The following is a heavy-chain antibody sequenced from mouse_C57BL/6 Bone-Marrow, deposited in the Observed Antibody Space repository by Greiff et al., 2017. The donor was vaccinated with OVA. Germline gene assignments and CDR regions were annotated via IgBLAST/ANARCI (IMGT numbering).Heavy chain of an antibody. CDR1: GYTFTSYW. V-gene: IGHV1-61*01. CDR2: IYPSDSET. D-gene: IGHD4-1*01. Sequence: QVQLQQPGAELVRPGSSVKLSCKASGYTFTSYWMDWVKQRPGQGLEWIGNIYPSDSETHYNQKFKDKATLTVDKSSSTAYMQLSSLTSEDSAVYYCARERLGLGYGGQGTPLTASP. CDR3: ARERLGLGY. J-gene: IGHJ2*01.